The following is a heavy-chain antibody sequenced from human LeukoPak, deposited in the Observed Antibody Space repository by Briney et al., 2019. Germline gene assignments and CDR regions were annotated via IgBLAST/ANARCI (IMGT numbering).Heavy chain of an antibody. CDR3: AQAPGLIMAVWVYFDY. CDR2: ISDSGST. CDR1: GFTFGSSG. D-gene: IGHD3-16*01. Sequence: GGTLRLSCAASGFTFGSSGMSWVRQAPGKGLEWVSLISDSGSTYYADSVKGRFTISRDNSKNTLYLQMNSLRAEDTAVYYCAQAPGLIMAVWVYFDYWGQGTLVTVSS. V-gene: IGHV3-23*01. J-gene: IGHJ4*02.